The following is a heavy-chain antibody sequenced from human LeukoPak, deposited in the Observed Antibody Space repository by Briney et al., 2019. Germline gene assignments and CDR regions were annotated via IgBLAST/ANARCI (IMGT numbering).Heavy chain of an antibody. Sequence: GGSLRLSCAASGFAFRSFAMSWVRQAPGKGLEWVSSISANGVSTYYADSVKGRFTISRGNSKNTLYLQMNSLRAEDTAVYYCVSFYETYWGRGTLVTVSS. CDR3: VSFYETY. V-gene: IGHV3-23*01. CDR2: ISANGVST. J-gene: IGHJ4*02. CDR1: GFAFRSFA. D-gene: IGHD2/OR15-2a*01.